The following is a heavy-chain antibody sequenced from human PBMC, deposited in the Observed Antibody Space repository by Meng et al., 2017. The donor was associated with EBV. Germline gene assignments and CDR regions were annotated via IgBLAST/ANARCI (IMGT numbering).Heavy chain of an antibody. J-gene: IGHJ4*02. CDR3: ARDILYV. CDR1: GYTFTSYA. V-gene: IGHV7-4-1*02. Sequence: QGHVLQSASELKKPGAPVKVSCKASGYTFTSYAMNWVRQAPGQWLECMGWINTHTGNPTYAQGFTGRFVFSLDTSVSTAYLHISSLKAEDTAVYYCARDILYVWGQGTLVTVSS. D-gene: IGHD3-9*01. CDR2: INTHTGNP.